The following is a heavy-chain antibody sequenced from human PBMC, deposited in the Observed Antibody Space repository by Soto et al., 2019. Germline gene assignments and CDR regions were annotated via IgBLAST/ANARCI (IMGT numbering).Heavy chain of an antibody. V-gene: IGHV4-59*12. Sequence: PSDTLSLTCPVFGGSICRCYWSCIRQHPGKGLEWIGYIYYSGSTNYNPSLKSRVTISVDTSKNQFSLKLSSVTAADTAVYYCARASATSPLVVPASNVDYWGQGTLVTISS. CDR3: ARASATSPLVVPASNVDY. CDR1: GGSICRCY. CDR2: IYYSGST. J-gene: IGHJ4*02. D-gene: IGHD2-2*01.